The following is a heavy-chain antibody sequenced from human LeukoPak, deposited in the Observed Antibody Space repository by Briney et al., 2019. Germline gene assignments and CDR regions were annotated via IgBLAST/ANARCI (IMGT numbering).Heavy chain of an antibody. Sequence: GGSLRLSCAASGFTVSTNYMSWVRQAPGKGLEWVSVIYNSGRTYYADSVKGRFTISRDISKNTLSLQMNSLRAEDTAVYYCARESTSGYYLSSWGLGTLVTVSS. CDR3: ARESTSGYYLSS. V-gene: IGHV3-66*01. CDR1: GFTVSTNY. D-gene: IGHD3-22*01. CDR2: IYNSGRT. J-gene: IGHJ5*02.